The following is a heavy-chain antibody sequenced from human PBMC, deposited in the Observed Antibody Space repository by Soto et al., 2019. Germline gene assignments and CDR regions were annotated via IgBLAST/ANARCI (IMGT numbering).Heavy chain of an antibody. CDR1: GYSFTSYW. D-gene: IGHD3-3*01. CDR3: ARLDDFWSGYRGGYYHYYGMDV. V-gene: IGHV5-51*01. CDR2: IYPGDSDT. Sequence: GESLKISCKGSGYSFTSYWIGWVRQMPGKGLEWMGIIYPGDSDTRYSPSFQGQVTISADKSISTAYLQWSSLKASDTAMYYCARLDDFWSGYRGGYYHYYGMDVWGQGTTVTVSS. J-gene: IGHJ6*02.